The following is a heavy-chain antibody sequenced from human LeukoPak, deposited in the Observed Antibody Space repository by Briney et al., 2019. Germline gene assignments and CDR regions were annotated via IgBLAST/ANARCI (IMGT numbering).Heavy chain of an antibody. J-gene: IGHJ4*02. D-gene: IGHD5-24*01. CDR1: GGTFSSYA. V-gene: IGHV1-69*05. CDR3: AGAAGDGYNSSPFDY. Sequence: ASVKVSCKASGGTFSSYAISWVRQAPGQGLEWMGGIIPIFGTANYAQKFQGRVTITTDESTSTAYMELSSLRSEDTAVYYCAGAAGDGYNSSPFDYWGQGTLVTVSS. CDR2: IIPIFGTA.